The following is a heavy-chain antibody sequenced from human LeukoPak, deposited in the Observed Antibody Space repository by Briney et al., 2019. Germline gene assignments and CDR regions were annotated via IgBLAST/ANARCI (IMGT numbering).Heavy chain of an antibody. CDR2: ISGSGGST. D-gene: IGHD5-12*01. J-gene: IGHJ4*02. CDR1: GFTFSSCA. CDR3: AARYSGYDYVIY. V-gene: IGHV3-23*01. Sequence: GGSLRLSCAASGFTFSSCAMSWVRQAPGKGLEWVSAISGSGGSTYYADSVKGRFTISRDNSKNTLYLQMNSLRAEDTAVYYCAARYSGYDYVIYWGQGTLVTVSS.